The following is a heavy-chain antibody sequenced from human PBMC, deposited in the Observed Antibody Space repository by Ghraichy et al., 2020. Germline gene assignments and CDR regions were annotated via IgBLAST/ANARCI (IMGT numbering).Heavy chain of an antibody. Sequence: GESLNISCAASGFTFSSYAMSWVRQAPGKGLEWVSAISGSGGSTYYADSVKGRFTISRDNSKNTLYLQMNSLRAEDTAVYYCAKDRYRSGWYYWGQGTLVTVSS. V-gene: IGHV3-23*01. CDR3: AKDRYRSGWYY. CDR1: GFTFSSYA. D-gene: IGHD6-19*01. CDR2: ISGSGGST. J-gene: IGHJ4*02.